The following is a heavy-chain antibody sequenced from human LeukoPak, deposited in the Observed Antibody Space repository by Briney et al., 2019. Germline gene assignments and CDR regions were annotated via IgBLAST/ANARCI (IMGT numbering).Heavy chain of an antibody. CDR1: GGSFSDYY. V-gene: IGHV4-34*01. CDR3: ARVGNPLVTVFAWFDP. Sequence: SETLSLTCAVYGGSFSDYYWSWIRQPPGKGLEWIGEINHSGSTNYNPSLKSRVAISLDTSKNQFSLKLRSVTAADTAVYYCARVGNPLVTVFAWFDPWGQGTLVTVSS. CDR2: INHSGST. D-gene: IGHD3-3*01. J-gene: IGHJ5*02.